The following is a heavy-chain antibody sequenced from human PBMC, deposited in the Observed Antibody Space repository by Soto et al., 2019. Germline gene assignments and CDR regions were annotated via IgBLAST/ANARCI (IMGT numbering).Heavy chain of an antibody. J-gene: IGHJ4*02. D-gene: IGHD5-12*01. Sequence: PSETLSLTCTVSGGSISSYYWSWIRQPPGKGLEWIGYIYYSGSTNYNPSLKSRVTISVGTSKNQFSLKLSSVTAADTAVYYCAGDIRRGYRFDFWGQGTLVTVSS. CDR2: IYYSGST. CDR3: AGDIRRGYRFDF. V-gene: IGHV4-59*12. CDR1: GGSISSYY.